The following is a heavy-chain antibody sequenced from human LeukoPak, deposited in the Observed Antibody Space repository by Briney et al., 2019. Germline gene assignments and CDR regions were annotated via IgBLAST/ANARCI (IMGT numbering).Heavy chain of an antibody. J-gene: IGHJ5*02. CDR2: MNPNSGNT. CDR3: ASGFGGATFA. V-gene: IGHV1-8*02. CDR1: GGTFSSYA. Sequence: ASVKVSCKASGGTFSSYAISWVRQAPGQGLEWMGWMNPNSGNTGYAQKFQGRVTMTRNTSISTAYMELSSLRSEDTAVYYCASGFGGATFAWGQGTLVTVSS. D-gene: IGHD1-26*01.